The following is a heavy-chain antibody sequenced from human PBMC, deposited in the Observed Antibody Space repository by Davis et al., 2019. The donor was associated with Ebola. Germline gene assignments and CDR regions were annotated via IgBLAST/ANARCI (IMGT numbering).Heavy chain of an antibody. V-gene: IGHV4-39*01. CDR2: MSYSGRA. CDR1: GGSTSTSSYY. Sequence: MPSETLSLTCTVPGGSTSTSSYYWGWIRQPPGKGLEWIGSMSYSGRAYYNPSLKSRVTLSVDTSKNQFSLKMNSMTAADTAVYFCARTTEVDYWGQGTVVTVSS. D-gene: IGHD4-23*01. CDR3: ARTTEVDY. J-gene: IGHJ4*02.